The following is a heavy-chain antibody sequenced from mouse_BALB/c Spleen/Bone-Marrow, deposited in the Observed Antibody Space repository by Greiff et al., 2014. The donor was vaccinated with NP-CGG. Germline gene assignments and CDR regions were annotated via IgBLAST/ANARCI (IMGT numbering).Heavy chain of an antibody. V-gene: IGHV4-1*02. D-gene: IGHD2-13*01. CDR1: GFDFSRYW. CDR3: AENGDNGWIAY. Sequence: EVKLAESGGGLVQPGGSLKLSCAASGFDFSRYWMTWVRQAPGKGLEWIGEINPDSSTRNYTPYLKDKFIISGDNAKNTLYLQMSKVRSEDTAHYYCAENGDNGWIAYWGQGTLVTVSA. J-gene: IGHJ3*01. CDR2: INPDSSTR.